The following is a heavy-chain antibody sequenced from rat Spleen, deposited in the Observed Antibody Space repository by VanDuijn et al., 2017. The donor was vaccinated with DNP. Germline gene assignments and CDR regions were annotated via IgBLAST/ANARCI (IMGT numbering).Heavy chain of an antibody. Sequence: EVQLVESGGGLVQPGRSLKLSCAPSGFTFSNFGMAWVRQAPTKGLEWVATISYDGSSTYYRDSVKGRFTISRDNAKSTLYLQMDSLRSEDTATYYCARLSAYWGQGTLVTVSS. CDR2: ISYDGSST. J-gene: IGHJ3*01. V-gene: IGHV5-29*01. CDR1: GFTFSNFG. CDR3: ARLSAY.